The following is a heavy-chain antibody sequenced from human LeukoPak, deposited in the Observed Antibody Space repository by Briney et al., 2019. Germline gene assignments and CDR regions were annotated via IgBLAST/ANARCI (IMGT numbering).Heavy chain of an antibody. CDR2: IDRYGSTA. V-gene: IGHV3-74*01. D-gene: IGHD2-8*01. CDR1: GFTFDDYG. CDR3: ARDYTYGFEY. J-gene: IGHJ4*02. Sequence: GGSLRLSCAASGFTFDDYGLSWVRQAPGKGLVWVSRIDRYGSTASYADSVKGRFTISRDSAKNTLYLQMNSLRAEDTAVYFCARDYTYGFEYWGQGTLVTVSS.